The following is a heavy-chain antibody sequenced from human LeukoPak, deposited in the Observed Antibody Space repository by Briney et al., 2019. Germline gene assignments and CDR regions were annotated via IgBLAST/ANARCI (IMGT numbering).Heavy chain of an antibody. V-gene: IGHV3-48*03. CDR3: ARARLTDYVWGRRTFDI. CDR2: ISSSGSTI. Sequence: GGSLRLSCAVSGFAFSSYEMNWVRQAPGKGLEWVSYISSSGSTIYYADSVKGRFTISRDNAKKSLYLQMNSLRAEDTAVYYCARARLTDYVWGRRTFDIWGQGTMVTISS. CDR1: GFAFSSYE. J-gene: IGHJ3*02. D-gene: IGHD3-16*01.